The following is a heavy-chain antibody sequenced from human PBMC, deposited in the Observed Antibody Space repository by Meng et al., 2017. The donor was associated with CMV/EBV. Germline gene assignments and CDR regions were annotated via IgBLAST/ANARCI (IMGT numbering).Heavy chain of an antibody. Sequence: GESLKISCEASGFSFRLYEMNWVRQAPGKGLEWVSYISSSGSTTHYAESVKGRFTISRDNSKNTLYLQMNSLRAEDTAVYYCARARGGRSYYYDSSGYYSAYRGGAFDIWGQGTTVTVSS. J-gene: IGHJ3*02. V-gene: IGHV3-48*03. CDR2: ISSSGSTT. D-gene: IGHD3-22*01. CDR1: GFSFRLYE. CDR3: ARARGGRSYYYDSSGYYSAYRGGAFDI.